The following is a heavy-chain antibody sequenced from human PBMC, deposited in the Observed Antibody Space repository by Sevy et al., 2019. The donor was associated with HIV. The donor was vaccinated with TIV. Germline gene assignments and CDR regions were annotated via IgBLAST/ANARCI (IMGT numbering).Heavy chain of an antibody. Sequence: GGSLRLSCAASGFTFSHPWMSWVRQAPGKGLEWVGRIKSKPDGGTTDYAAPVKGRFTISRDDSKNTLFLQMNSLKTEDTAVYYCSTDPIIVLLVTDGMDVWGQGTTVTVSS. CDR3: STDPIIVLLVTDGMDV. D-gene: IGHD2-8*02. CDR2: IKSKPDGGTT. CDR1: GFTFSHPW. V-gene: IGHV3-15*01. J-gene: IGHJ6*02.